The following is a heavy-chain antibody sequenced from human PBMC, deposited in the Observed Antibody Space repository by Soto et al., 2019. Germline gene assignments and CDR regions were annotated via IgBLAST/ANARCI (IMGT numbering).Heavy chain of an antibody. CDR1: GFTFSNLW. CDR3: TKGGHVDD. V-gene: IGHV3-7*01. J-gene: IGHJ4*02. CDR2: IKQDGSEK. D-gene: IGHD3-16*01. Sequence: EVRLVESGGGLVQPGGSLRLSCAASGFTFSNLWMTWVRQAPGKGLEWVANIKQDGSEKHYVDSVEGRFTISRDNAKNSLYLQMNSLRAEDTAVYYCTKGGHVDDWGRGTLVTVAS.